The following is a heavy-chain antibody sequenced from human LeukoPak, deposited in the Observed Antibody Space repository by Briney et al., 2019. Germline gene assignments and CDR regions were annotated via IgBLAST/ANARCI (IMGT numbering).Heavy chain of an antibody. D-gene: IGHD1/OR15-1a*01. CDR3: ARGPTSITGTTDY. Sequence: SETLSLTCAVSGGSISSYYWSWIRQPPGKGLEWIGYIYYSGSTNYNPSLKSRVTISVDTSKNQFSLKLSSVTAADTAVYYCARGPTSITGTTDYWGQGTLVTVSS. J-gene: IGHJ4*02. CDR1: GGSISSYY. CDR2: IYYSGST. V-gene: IGHV4-59*01.